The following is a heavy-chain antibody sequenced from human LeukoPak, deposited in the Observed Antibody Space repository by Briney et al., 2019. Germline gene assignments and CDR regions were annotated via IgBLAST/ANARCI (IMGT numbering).Heavy chain of an antibody. CDR2: IYYSGST. Sequence: SETLSLTCTVSGGSISSSSYCWDWIRQPPGKGLEWIGSIYYSGSTYYNPSLKSRVTISVDTSKNQFSLKLSSVTAADTAVYYCARVDSGSYYEKYFQHWGQGTLVTVSS. J-gene: IGHJ1*01. V-gene: IGHV4-39*07. CDR1: GGSISSSSYC. D-gene: IGHD1-26*01. CDR3: ARVDSGSYYEKYFQH.